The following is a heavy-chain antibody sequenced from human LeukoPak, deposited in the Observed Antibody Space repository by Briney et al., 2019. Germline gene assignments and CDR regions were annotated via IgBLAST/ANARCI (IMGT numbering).Heavy chain of an antibody. V-gene: IGHV3-23*01. J-gene: IGHJ4*02. Sequence: GGSLRLSCAASGFTFSYYAMTWVRQAPGKGLEWVSLISGSDGTTYYADSVKGRFTISRDNSKNTLYLQMNSLRAEDTAVYYCTNSWNYGDSPYYFDYWGQGTLVTVSS. CDR2: ISGSDGTT. CDR1: GFTFSYYA. CDR3: TNSWNYGDSPYYFDY. D-gene: IGHD4-17*01.